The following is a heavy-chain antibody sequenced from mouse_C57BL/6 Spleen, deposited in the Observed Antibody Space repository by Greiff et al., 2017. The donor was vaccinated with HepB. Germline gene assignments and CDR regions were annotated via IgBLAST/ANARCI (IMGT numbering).Heavy chain of an antibody. V-gene: IGHV1-69*01. J-gene: IGHJ2*01. CDR3: ARWDGFDGYLYYFDY. D-gene: IGHD2-3*01. Sequence: QVHVKQPGAELVMPGASVKLSCKASGYTFTSYWMHWVKQRPGQGLEWIGEIDPSDSYTNYNQKFKGKSTLTVDKSSSTAYMQLSSLTSEDSAVYYCARWDGFDGYLYYFDYWGQGTTLTVSS. CDR1: GYTFTSYW. CDR2: IDPSDSYT.